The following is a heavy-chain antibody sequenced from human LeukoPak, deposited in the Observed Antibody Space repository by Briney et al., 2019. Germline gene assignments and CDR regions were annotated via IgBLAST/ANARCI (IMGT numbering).Heavy chain of an antibody. Sequence: GGSLRLSCAASGFTFSSYAMSWVRQAPGKGLEWVSAISGSGGSTYYADSVKGRFTISRDNSKNTLYLQMNSLRAEDTAVYYCAKDPYCGGDCYYYSIDYWGQGTLVTVSS. D-gene: IGHD2-21*02. J-gene: IGHJ4*02. CDR3: AKDPYCGGDCYYYSIDY. CDR1: GFTFSSYA. V-gene: IGHV3-23*01. CDR2: ISGSGGST.